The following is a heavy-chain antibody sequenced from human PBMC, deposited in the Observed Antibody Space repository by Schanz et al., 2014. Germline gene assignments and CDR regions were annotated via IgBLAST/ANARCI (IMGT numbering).Heavy chain of an antibody. V-gene: IGHV1-2*02. J-gene: IGHJ4*02. D-gene: IGHD5-12*01. Sequence: QVQLVQSGSELKKPGALVKVSCLASGYSFTEYFLHWVRQAPGQGLEWMGWINPNSGETNYEQKFKGRVTLTSDTSISTAFMELSGLTSDDTATYFCARARYTGYDCSGYWGQGTLLIVSS. CDR2: INPNSGET. CDR3: ARARYTGYDCSGY. CDR1: GYSFTEYF.